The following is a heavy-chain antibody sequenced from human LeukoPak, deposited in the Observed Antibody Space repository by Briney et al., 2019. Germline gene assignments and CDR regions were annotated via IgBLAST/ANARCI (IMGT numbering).Heavy chain of an antibody. J-gene: IGHJ5*02. Sequence: PGGSLRLSCAASGFTFDDYGMSWVRQAPGKGLEWASGINRNGGSTGYADSVKGRFTISRDNAKNSLYLQMNSLRAEDTALYYCARDQGYGEPSAWGQGTLVTVSS. CDR3: ARDQGYGEPSA. D-gene: IGHD1-14*01. V-gene: IGHV3-20*04. CDR2: INRNGGST. CDR1: GFTFDDYG.